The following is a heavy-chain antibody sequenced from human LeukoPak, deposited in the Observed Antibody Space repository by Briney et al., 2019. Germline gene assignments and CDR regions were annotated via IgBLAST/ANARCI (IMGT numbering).Heavy chain of an antibody. D-gene: IGHD6-13*01. Sequence: SETLSLTCTVSGGSISSYYWSWIRQPPGKGLEWIGYIYYSGSTNYNPSLKSRVTISVDTSKNQFSLKLSSVTAADTAVYYCARVVTAAGQSIWSEGYFQHWGQGTLVTVSS. J-gene: IGHJ1*01. CDR2: IYYSGST. CDR3: ARVVTAAGQSIWSEGYFQH. V-gene: IGHV4-59*01. CDR1: GGSISSYY.